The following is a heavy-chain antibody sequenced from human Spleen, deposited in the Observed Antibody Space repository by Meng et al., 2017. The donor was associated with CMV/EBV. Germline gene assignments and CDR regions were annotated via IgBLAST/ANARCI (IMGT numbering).Heavy chain of an antibody. Sequence: SVKVSCKASGVTCGNYAISWVRQAPGQGLEWMGGIIPVLPMTNYTQKFQGRLIITADSSTTTAFLELSSLRSEDTAMYYCARHLFPSVATGGYYYYGMDVWGQGTTVTVSS. CDR2: IIPVLPMT. V-gene: IGHV1-69*10. CDR1: GVTCGNYA. D-gene: IGHD4-23*01. CDR3: ARHLFPSVATGGYYYYGMDV. J-gene: IGHJ6*02.